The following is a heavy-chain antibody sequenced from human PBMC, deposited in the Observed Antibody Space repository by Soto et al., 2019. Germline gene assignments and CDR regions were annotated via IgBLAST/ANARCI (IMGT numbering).Heavy chain of an antibody. V-gene: IGHV3-66*01. CDR1: GFTVSSNY. D-gene: IGHD5-12*01. CDR2: IYSGCST. Sequence: EVQLVESGGGLVQPGGSLRLSCAASGFTVSSNYMSWVRQAPGKGLEWVSVIYSGCSTYYSDSVKGGFTISRDNSKNTLNLQMNSLRAEDTAVYYCARDRTEYSGYDWLGLDIWGQGRMVTVSS. J-gene: IGHJ3*02. CDR3: ARDRTEYSGYDWLGLDI.